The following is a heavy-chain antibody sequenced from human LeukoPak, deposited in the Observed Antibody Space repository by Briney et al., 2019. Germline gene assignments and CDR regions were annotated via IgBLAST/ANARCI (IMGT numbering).Heavy chain of an antibody. Sequence: GGSLRLSCAASGFTFSSYSMNWVRQAPGKGLEWVSYISSSSSTIYYADSVKGRFTISRDNAKNSLYLQMNSLRAEDTAVYYCARDYSSGWYRAGNWFDPWGQGTLVTVSS. J-gene: IGHJ5*02. V-gene: IGHV3-48*01. CDR3: ARDYSSGWYRAGNWFDP. CDR1: GFTFSSYS. CDR2: ISSSSSTI. D-gene: IGHD6-19*01.